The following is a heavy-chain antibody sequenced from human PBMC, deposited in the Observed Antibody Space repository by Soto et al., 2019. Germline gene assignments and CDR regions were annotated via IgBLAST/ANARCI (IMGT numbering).Heavy chain of an antibody. CDR2: IKGDGSEK. J-gene: IGHJ6*02. Sequence: GGSLRLSCVASEFTFTSYWMSWVRQAPGKGLEWVANIKGDGSEKRYVDSVKGRLTISRDNAKNSVYLQMNSLRVEDTALYYCGRDEVRNGVGVWGQGTTVTVSS. CDR1: EFTFTSYW. V-gene: IGHV3-7*01. CDR3: GRDEVRNGVGV.